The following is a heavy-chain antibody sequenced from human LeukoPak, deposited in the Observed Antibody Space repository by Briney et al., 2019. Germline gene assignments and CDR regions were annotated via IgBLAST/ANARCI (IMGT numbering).Heavy chain of an antibody. D-gene: IGHD6-13*01. Sequence: QAGGSLRLSCAASGFTFSSYAMHWVRQAPGKGLEYVSAISSNGGSTYYADSVKGRFTISRDNSKNTLYLQMSSLRAEDTAVYYCVKDGRSSSWYKAFDIWGQGTMVTVSS. CDR2: ISSNGGST. V-gene: IGHV3-64D*06. CDR3: VKDGRSSSWYKAFDI. CDR1: GFTFSSYA. J-gene: IGHJ3*02.